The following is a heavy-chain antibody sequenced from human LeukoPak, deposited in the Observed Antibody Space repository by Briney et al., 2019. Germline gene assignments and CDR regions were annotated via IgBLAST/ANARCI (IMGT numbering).Heavy chain of an antibody. CDR2: INQNGSEI. CDR1: GFTFSNYW. J-gene: IGHJ4*02. CDR3: ARDPLTQNDY. V-gene: IGHV3-7*01. Sequence: PGGSLRLSCAASGFTFSNYWMSWVRQAPGKGLEWVANINQNGSEIYYVDSVKGRFTISRDNAKNSLYLQMNTLRAGDTALYYCARDPLTQNDYWGQGTLVTVSS. D-gene: IGHD1-14*01.